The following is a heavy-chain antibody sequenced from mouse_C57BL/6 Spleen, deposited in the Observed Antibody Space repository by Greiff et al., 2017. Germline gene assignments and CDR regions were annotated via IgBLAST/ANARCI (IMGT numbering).Heavy chain of an antibody. D-gene: IGHD1-1*01. V-gene: IGHV3-6*01. Sequence: ESGPGLVKPSQSLSLTCSVTGYSITSGYYWNWIRQFPGNKLEWMGYISYDGSNNYNPSLKNRISITRDTSKNQFFLKLNSVTTEDTATYYCALLLPWYFDGWGTGTTVTVSS. CDR2: ISYDGSN. J-gene: IGHJ1*03. CDR1: GYSITSGYY. CDR3: ALLLPWYFDG.